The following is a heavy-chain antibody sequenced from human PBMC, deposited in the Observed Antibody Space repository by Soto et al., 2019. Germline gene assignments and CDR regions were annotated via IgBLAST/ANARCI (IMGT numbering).Heavy chain of an antibody. V-gene: IGHV1-58*01. CDR2: VIVASGNT. CDR1: GITFSNSA. J-gene: IGHJ3*01. Sequence: SVKISCKTSGITFSNSAVQWVRQARGQRLEWIGWVIVASGNTNYAQNLQGRLTITRDMSTSTAYMELSSLTSEDTAVYYCAAEFYSGGRCCSFDLWGQGTMVTVSS. D-gene: IGHD2-15*01. CDR3: AAEFYSGGRCCSFDL.